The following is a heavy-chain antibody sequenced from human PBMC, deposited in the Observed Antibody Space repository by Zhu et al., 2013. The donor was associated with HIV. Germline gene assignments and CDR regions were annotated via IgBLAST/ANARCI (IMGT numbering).Heavy chain of an antibody. CDR3: ARSDYGLGSYRYKAFDY. D-gene: IGHD3-16*02. V-gene: IGHV1-3*01. J-gene: IGHJ4*02. CDR2: INPGNGNT. CDR1: GYTFSSYA. Sequence: QVQLVQSGAEVKKPGASVKVSCKSSGYTFSSYAIHWVRQAPGQRLEWMGWINPGNGNTKYSQKFQGRVTITRDTSASTAYMELSSLRSEDTAVYYCARSDYGLGSYRYKAFDYWGQGTLVTVSS.